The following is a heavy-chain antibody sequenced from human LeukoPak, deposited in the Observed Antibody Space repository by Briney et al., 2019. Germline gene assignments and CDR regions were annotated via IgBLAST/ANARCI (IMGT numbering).Heavy chain of an antibody. Sequence: TGGSLRLSCIASGFTVTNYWMSWVRQAPGKGLEWVASIKEDGSDKRYVDAVEGRFTISRDNTKNSLYVQMSSLRAEDTAMYYCARLKDAVTIFDCWGQGILVTVSS. CDR3: ARLKDAVTIFDC. CDR2: IKEDGSDK. D-gene: IGHD4-17*01. CDR1: GFTVTNYW. J-gene: IGHJ5*01. V-gene: IGHV3-7*01.